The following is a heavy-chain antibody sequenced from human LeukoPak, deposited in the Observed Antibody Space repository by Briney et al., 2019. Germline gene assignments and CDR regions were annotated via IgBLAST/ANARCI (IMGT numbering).Heavy chain of an antibody. CDR3: ARVLIRGDEIDY. D-gene: IGHD2-21*01. CDR1: GYSFTTYW. V-gene: IGHV5-51*01. J-gene: IGHJ4*02. Sequence: GESLKISCKSSGYSFTTYWIAWVRQMPGKGLEWMGIIYPGDSDTRYSPSFQGQVTISADKSISTAYLQWTSLKASDSAMYYCARVLIRGDEIDYWGQGTRVTVSS. CDR2: IYPGDSDT.